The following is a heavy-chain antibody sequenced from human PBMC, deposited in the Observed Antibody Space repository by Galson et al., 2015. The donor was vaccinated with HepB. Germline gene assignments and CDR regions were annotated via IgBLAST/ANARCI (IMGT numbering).Heavy chain of an antibody. CDR1: GFTFSSYS. J-gene: IGHJ6*02. CDR2: ISSSSGYI. Sequence: SLRLSCAASGFTFSSYSMNWVRQAPGKGLEWVSSISSSSGYIYYADSVKGRFTISRDNAKNSLYLQMNSLRAEDTAVYFCYYYGMDVWGQGTTVTVSS. V-gene: IGHV3-21*01. CDR3: YYYGMDV.